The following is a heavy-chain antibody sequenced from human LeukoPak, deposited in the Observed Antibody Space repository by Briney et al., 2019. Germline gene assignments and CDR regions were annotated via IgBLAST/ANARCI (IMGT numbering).Heavy chain of an antibody. J-gene: IGHJ5*02. Sequence: ASVKVSCKASGYSFTSHYMHWVRQAPGQGLEWMGLINPRSTATRYAERFQGRLTLTRDLSTSTDYMELSSLRSDDTAVYFCARDSSEGDYAWWFDPWGQGTLVTVAS. V-gene: IGHV1-46*01. CDR1: GYSFTSHY. D-gene: IGHD3-16*01. CDR3: ARDSSEGDYAWWFDP. CDR2: INPRSTAT.